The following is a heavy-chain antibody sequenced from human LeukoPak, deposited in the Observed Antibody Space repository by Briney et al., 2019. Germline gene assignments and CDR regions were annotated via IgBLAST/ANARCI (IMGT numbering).Heavy chain of an antibody. Sequence: PGGSLRLSCAASGFTFSSYGMHWVRQAPGKGLEWVAVIWYDGSNKYYADSVKGRFTISRDNSKNTLYLQMDSLRAEDTAVYCCVRDGGAGFDYWGQGTLVTVSS. CDR1: GFTFSSYG. CDR2: IWYDGSNK. CDR3: VRDGGAGFDY. D-gene: IGHD1-14*01. V-gene: IGHV3-33*01. J-gene: IGHJ4*02.